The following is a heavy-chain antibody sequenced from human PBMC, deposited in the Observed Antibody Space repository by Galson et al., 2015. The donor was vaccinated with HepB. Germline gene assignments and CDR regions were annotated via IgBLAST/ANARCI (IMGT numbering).Heavy chain of an antibody. CDR3: ARADDFWSGYRDAGTSRWFDS. Sequence: SVKVSCKASGYTFTSYGISWVRQAPGQGLEWMGGISPILGIPKYAQKFQDRVTITADKSTGTAFMELSSLRSEDTAVYYCARADDFWSGYRDAGTSRWFDSWGQGTLVIVSS. D-gene: IGHD3-3*01. CDR2: ISPILGIP. CDR1: GYTFTSYG. V-gene: IGHV1-69*10. J-gene: IGHJ5*01.